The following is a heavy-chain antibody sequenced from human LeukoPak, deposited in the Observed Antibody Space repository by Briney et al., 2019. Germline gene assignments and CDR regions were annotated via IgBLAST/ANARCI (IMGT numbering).Heavy chain of an antibody. CDR3: ARCGYFDWNWFDP. CDR2: ISGYNRNT. V-gene: IGHV1-18*01. Sequence: ASVKVSCKASGYTFTSHGISWVRQAPGQGLEWVGWISGYNRNTNYAQKFQGRVTMTTDTSTSTAYMELRSLRSDDTAVYYCARCGYFDWNWFDPWGQGTLVTVSS. D-gene: IGHD3-9*01. J-gene: IGHJ5*02. CDR1: GYTFTSHG.